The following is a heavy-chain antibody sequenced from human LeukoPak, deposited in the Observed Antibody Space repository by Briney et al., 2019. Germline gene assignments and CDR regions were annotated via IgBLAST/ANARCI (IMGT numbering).Heavy chain of an antibody. CDR1: GFTFSGSA. Sequence: GGSLRLSCAASGFTFSGSAMHWVRQASGKGLEWVGRIRRKANSYATAYAASVKGRFTISRDDSKNTAYLQMNSLKTEDRAVYYCTRAPIVVVVAAKEYNAFDMWGQGTMVTVSS. V-gene: IGHV3-73*01. D-gene: IGHD2-15*01. CDR2: IRRKANSYAT. J-gene: IGHJ3*02. CDR3: TRAPIVVVVAAKEYNAFDM.